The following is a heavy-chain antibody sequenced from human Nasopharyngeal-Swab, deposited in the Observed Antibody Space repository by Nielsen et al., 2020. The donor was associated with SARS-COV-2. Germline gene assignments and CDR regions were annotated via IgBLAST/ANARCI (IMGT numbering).Heavy chain of an antibody. J-gene: IGHJ3*02. D-gene: IGHD6-19*01. CDR2: ISAYNGNT. V-gene: IGHV1-18*04. CDR3: VKGIAVADAFDI. CDR1: GYTFTSYG. Sequence: ASVKVSCKASGYTFTSYGISWVRQAPGQGLEWMGWISAYNGNTNYAQKLQGRVTMTTDTSTSTAYMELRSLRSDDTAVYYCVKGIAVADAFDIWGQGTMVTVSS.